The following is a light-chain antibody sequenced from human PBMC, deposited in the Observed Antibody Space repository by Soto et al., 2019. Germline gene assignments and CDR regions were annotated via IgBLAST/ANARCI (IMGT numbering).Light chain of an antibody. V-gene: IGLV3-1*01. Sequence: SYELTQPPSVSVSPGQTASITCSGDKLGNKYVCWYQQKPGQSPVLVIYEDNKRPSGIPERFSGSNSGNTATLTISGTQAMDEADYYCQAWDSSTGVFGTGTKVTVL. CDR2: EDN. J-gene: IGLJ1*01. CDR1: KLGNKY. CDR3: QAWDSSTGV.